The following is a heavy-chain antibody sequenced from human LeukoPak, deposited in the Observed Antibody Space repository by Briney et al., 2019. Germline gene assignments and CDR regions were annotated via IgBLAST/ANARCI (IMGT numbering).Heavy chain of an antibody. CDR1: GFTFSYYS. V-gene: IGHV3-30*03. CDR3: ARDSRLGDYFDY. D-gene: IGHD3-10*01. CDR2: ISYDGSNK. J-gene: IGHJ4*02. Sequence: GGSLRLSCVASGFTFSYYSMNWVRQAPGKGLEWVAVISYDGSNKYYADSVKGRFTISRDNSKNTLYLQMNSLRAEDTAVYYCARDSRLGDYFDYWGQGTLVTVSS.